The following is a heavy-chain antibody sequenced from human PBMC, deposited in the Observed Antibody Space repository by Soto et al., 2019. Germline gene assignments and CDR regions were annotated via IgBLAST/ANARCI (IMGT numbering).Heavy chain of an antibody. V-gene: IGHV3-7*01. CDR2: IKQDGSEK. D-gene: IGHD6-13*01. CDR1: GFTFSSYA. Sequence: GGSLRLSCAASGFTFSSYAMSWVRQAPGKGLEWVANIKQDGSEKYYVDSVKGRFTISRDNAKNSLYLQMNSLRAEDTAVYYCASYHSSSWYIIPFQHWGQGTLVTVSS. CDR3: ASYHSSSWYIIPFQH. J-gene: IGHJ1*01.